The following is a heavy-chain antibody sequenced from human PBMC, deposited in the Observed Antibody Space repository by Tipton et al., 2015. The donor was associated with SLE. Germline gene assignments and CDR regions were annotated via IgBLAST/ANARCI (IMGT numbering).Heavy chain of an antibody. CDR1: GFTFSNYW. CDR3: ARGGVHGDSNFDY. V-gene: IGHV3-7*01. Sequence: SLRLSCAASGFTFSNYWMTWVRQAPGKGLEWVANINQDGSEKYYVDSVKGRFTISRANAKNPLYLQMNSLRAEDTAVYYCARGGVHGDSNFDYWGQGTLVTVSS. J-gene: IGHJ4*02. D-gene: IGHD4-17*01. CDR2: INQDGSEK.